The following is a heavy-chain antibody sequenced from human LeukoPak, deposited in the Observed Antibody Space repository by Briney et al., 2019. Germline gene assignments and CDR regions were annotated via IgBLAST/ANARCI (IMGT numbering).Heavy chain of an antibody. CDR1: GGTFSSYT. J-gene: IGHJ6*02. CDR2: IIPILGIA. D-gene: IGHD2-2*01. CDR3: ARAVVPAAYDYYYYYYGMDV. Sequence: SVKVSCKASGGTFSSYTISWVRQAPGEGLEWMGRIIPILGIANYAQKFQGRVTITADKSTSTAYMELSSLRSEDTAVYYCARAVVPAAYDYYYYYYGMDVWGQGTTVTVSS. V-gene: IGHV1-69*02.